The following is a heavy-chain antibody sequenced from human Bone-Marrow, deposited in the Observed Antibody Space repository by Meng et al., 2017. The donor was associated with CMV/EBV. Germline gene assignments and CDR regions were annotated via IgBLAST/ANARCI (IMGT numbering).Heavy chain of an antibody. J-gene: IGHJ6*02. CDR3: ARYCSSTSCYILLQNGMDV. CDR1: GFTFSDYY. Sequence: GESLKISCAASGFTFSDYYMSWIRQAPGKGLEWVSYISSSGSTIYYADSVKGRFTISRDNAKNSLYQQMNSLRAEDTAVYYCARYCSSTSCYILLQNGMDVWGQGTTVTISS. V-gene: IGHV3-11*01. D-gene: IGHD2-2*02. CDR2: ISSSGSTI.